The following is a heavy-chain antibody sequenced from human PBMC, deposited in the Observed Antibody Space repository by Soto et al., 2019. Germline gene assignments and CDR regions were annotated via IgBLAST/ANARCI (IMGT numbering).Heavy chain of an antibody. Sequence: GGSLRLSCAASGFTFSSYGMHWVRQAPGKGLEWVAVIWYDGSNKYYADFVKGRFTISRDNSKNTLYLQMNSLRAEDTAVYYCARDSEGAALDYWGQGTLVTVSS. D-gene: IGHD6-25*01. J-gene: IGHJ4*02. CDR1: GFTFSSYG. CDR2: IWYDGSNK. V-gene: IGHV3-33*01. CDR3: ARDSEGAALDY.